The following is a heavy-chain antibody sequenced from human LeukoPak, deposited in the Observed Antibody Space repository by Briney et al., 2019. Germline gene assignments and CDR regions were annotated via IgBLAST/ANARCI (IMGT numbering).Heavy chain of an antibody. CDR2: IYHSGST. D-gene: IGHD6-6*01. Sequence: PSETLSLTCAVSGYSIGSGYYWGWIRQPPGKGLEWIGSIYHSGSTYYNPSLKSRVTISVDTSKNQFSLKLNSVTAADTAVYYCAKGGNSEYSSSSYWGQGTLVTVSS. J-gene: IGHJ4*02. V-gene: IGHV4-38-2*01. CDR3: AKGGNSEYSSSSY. CDR1: GYSIGSGYY.